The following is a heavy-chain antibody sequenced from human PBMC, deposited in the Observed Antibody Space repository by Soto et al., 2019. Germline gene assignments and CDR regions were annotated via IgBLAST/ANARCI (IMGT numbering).Heavy chain of an antibody. V-gene: IGHV4-34*01. CDR2: ISPSGTT. D-gene: IGHD3-10*01. CDR1: GGSFSGYY. J-gene: IGHJ4*02. CDR3: VTSLWFGTQPEV. Sequence: QVQLQQWGAGLLKPSETLSLTCAVYGGSFSGYYWTWFRQPPGKGLARIGEISPSGTTKYIPSLKSRVTLSADTSKNQFSLTVTSVTAADTAVYYCVTSLWFGTQPEVWGQGDLVTVSS.